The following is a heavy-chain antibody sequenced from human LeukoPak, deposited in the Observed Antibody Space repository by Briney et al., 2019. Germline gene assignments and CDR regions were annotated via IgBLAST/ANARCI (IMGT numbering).Heavy chain of an antibody. CDR2: IYHSGST. J-gene: IGHJ3*02. CDR1: GGSMSNYY. V-gene: IGHV4-59*08. Sequence: SETLSLTCNVSGGSMSNYYWSWIRQPPGKGLEWIGYIYHSGSTNYNPSLKSRVTIAIDTSKNQFSLKVSSVTAADTAVYYCARGPRMPDIVVVVAATRAFDIWGQGTMVTVSS. CDR3: ARGPRMPDIVVVVAATRAFDI. D-gene: IGHD2-15*01.